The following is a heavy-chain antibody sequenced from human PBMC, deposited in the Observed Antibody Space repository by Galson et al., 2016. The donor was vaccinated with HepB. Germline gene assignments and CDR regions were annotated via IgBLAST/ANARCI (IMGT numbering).Heavy chain of an antibody. CDR1: GFTFSTYW. Sequence: SLRLSCAASGFTFSTYWMHWVRQAPGKGLEWVSAMSDSGGSTYCADSVKGRFTISRDNSKNTLYLQMNSLGAEDTAIYYCAVRYSSIWYFQHWGRGTLVSVSS. CDR3: AVRYSSIWYFQH. V-gene: IGHV3-23*01. J-gene: IGHJ1*01. D-gene: IGHD6-13*01. CDR2: MSDSGGST.